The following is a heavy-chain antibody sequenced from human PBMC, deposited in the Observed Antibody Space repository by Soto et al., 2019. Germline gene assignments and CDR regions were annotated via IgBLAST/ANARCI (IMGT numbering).Heavy chain of an antibody. J-gene: IGHJ4*02. CDR1: GFSLTTSGVG. CDR3: AHRQAGYNSGWNEGYFDY. CDR2: VYWDDDK. Sequence: QITLKESGPTLVKPTETLTLTCTFSGFSLTTSGVGVGWIRQPPGKALEWLAVVYWDDDKRYSPSLRSRLTITKDASKTQVVLTMTNMDPVDTATYYCAHRQAGYNSGWNEGYFDYWGQGTLVAVSS. D-gene: IGHD6-19*01. V-gene: IGHV2-5*02.